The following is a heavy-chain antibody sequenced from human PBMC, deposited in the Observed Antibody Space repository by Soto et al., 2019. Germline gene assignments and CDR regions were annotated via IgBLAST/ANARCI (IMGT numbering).Heavy chain of an antibody. V-gene: IGHV1-46*01. CDR1: GYTFTSYY. Sequence: VSVKVSCKAPGYTFTSYYMHWVRQAPGQGLEWMGIINPSGGSTSYAQKFQGRVTMTRDTSTSTVYMELSSLRSEDTAVYYCARAPGATTDFDYWGQGPLVTVSS. CDR2: INPSGGST. D-gene: IGHD1-26*01. J-gene: IGHJ4*02. CDR3: ARAPGATTDFDY.